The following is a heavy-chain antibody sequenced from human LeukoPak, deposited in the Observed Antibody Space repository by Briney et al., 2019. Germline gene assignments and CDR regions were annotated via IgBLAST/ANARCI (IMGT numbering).Heavy chain of an antibody. Sequence: SETLSLTCAVSGGSISSGGYSWSWIRQPPGKGLEWIGYIYNSGTTYYNPSLKSRTIISLDTSKNQFSLKLSSVTAADTAVYYCASPVGDYYGSGSYYNWGQGTLVTVSS. CDR3: ASPVGDYYGSGSYYN. J-gene: IGHJ4*02. CDR1: GGSISSGGYS. CDR2: IYNSGTT. V-gene: IGHV4-30-4*07. D-gene: IGHD3-10*01.